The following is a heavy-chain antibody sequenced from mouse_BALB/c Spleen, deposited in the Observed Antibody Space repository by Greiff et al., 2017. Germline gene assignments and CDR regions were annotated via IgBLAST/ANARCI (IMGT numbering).Heavy chain of an antibody. D-gene: IGHD1-2*01. Sequence: QVHVKQPGAELVMPGASVKMSCKASGYTFTDYWMHWVKQRPGQGLEWIGAIDTSDSYTSYNQKFKGKATLTVDESSSTAYMQLSSLPSEDSAVYYCARSITTATWVDYWGQGTSVTVSS. J-gene: IGHJ4*01. V-gene: IGHV1-69*01. CDR3: ARSITTATWVDY. CDR2: IDTSDSYT. CDR1: GYTFTDYW.